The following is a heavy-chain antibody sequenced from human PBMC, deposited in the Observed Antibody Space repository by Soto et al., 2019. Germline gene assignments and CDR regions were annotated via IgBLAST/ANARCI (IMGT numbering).Heavy chain of an antibody. CDR1: GFTFSSYA. CDR3: AKVRSGSYLAYDAFDI. Sequence: GGSLRLSCAASGFTFSSYAMSWVRQAPGKGLEWVSAISGSGGCTYYADSVKGRFTISRDNSKNTLYLQMNSLRAEDTAVYYCAKVRSGSYLAYDAFDIWGQGTMVTVSS. V-gene: IGHV3-23*01. CDR2: ISGSGGCT. J-gene: IGHJ3*02. D-gene: IGHD1-26*01.